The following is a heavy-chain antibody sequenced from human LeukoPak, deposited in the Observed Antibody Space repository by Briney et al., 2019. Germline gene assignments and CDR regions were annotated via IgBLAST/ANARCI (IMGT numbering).Heavy chain of an antibody. CDR2: IYYSGST. CDR1: GGSISSYY. V-gene: IGHV4-59*01. Sequence: SETLSLTCTVSGGSISSYYWSWIRQPPGKGLEWIGCIYYSGSTNYNPSLKSRVTISVDTSKNQFSLKLSSVTAADTAVYYCARATTDYDSSGYYPDYFDYWGQGTLVTVSS. CDR3: ARATTDYDSSGYYPDYFDY. J-gene: IGHJ4*02. D-gene: IGHD3-22*01.